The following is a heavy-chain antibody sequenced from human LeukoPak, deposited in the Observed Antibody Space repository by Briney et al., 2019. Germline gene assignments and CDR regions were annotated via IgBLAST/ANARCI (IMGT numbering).Heavy chain of an antibody. CDR2: IIPIFGTA. CDR1: GGTFSSYA. J-gene: IGHJ5*02. D-gene: IGHD6-13*01. Sequence: ASVKVSCKASGGTFSSYAISWVRQAPGQGLEWMGGIIPIFGTANYAQKFQGRVTITTDESTSTAYMELSSLRSEDTAVYYCAREVLWYSSRTGRSWFDPWGQGTLVTVSS. V-gene: IGHV1-69*05. CDR3: AREVLWYSSRTGRSWFDP.